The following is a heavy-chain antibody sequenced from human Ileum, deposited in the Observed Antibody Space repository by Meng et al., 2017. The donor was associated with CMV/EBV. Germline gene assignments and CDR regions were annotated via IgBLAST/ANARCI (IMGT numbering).Heavy chain of an antibody. CDR2: IYTGGSP. V-gene: IGHV4-4*07. J-gene: IGHJ4*02. CDR1: GGSIQNYY. D-gene: IGHD3-22*01. CDR3: ARLNYYDSREFDY. Sequence: VQVEGPGPRLAKPSETLSLTFTVSGGSIQNYYWSWIRQPAGKGLEWIGRIYTGGSPNYNPSLYSRVTMSLDTSKSQFSLKLNSVTAADTAVYYCARLNYYDSREFDYWGQGTLVTVSS.